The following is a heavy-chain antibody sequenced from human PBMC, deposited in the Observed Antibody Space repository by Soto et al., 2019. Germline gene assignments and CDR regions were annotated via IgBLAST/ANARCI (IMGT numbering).Heavy chain of an antibody. V-gene: IGHV3-30-3*01. CDR2: IFYDGSNK. CDR1: GFTFNTYA. CDR3: ASWSVRAVSATGRDY. Sequence: QVHLVESGGGVVQPGRSLRLSCAASGFTFNTYAMHWVRQAPGKGLEWVAVIFYDGSNKYHADSVKGRFTISRDNSKNTLYLQVNSLRAEDTAVYYCASWSVRAVSATGRDYWGQGTLVTVSS. J-gene: IGHJ4*02. D-gene: IGHD6-19*01.